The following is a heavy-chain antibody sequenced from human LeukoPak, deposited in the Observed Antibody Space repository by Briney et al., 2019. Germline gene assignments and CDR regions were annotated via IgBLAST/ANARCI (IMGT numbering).Heavy chain of an antibody. V-gene: IGHV3-33*05. D-gene: IGHD6-19*01. Sequence: GGSLRLSCAASGFTFSNYGMHWVRQAPGKGLEWVALITFDGSQKYYADSVKGRFTISRDNSKSTVYLQMNSLRAEDTAVYYCARDRTVAGLFDYWGQGILVTVSS. CDR2: ITFDGSQK. J-gene: IGHJ4*02. CDR3: ARDRTVAGLFDY. CDR1: GFTFSNYG.